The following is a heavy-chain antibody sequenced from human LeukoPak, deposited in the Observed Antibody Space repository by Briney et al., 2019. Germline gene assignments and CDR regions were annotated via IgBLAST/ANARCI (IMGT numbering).Heavy chain of an antibody. CDR2: IWYDGSNK. D-gene: IGHD4-17*01. CDR3: AKASVWDCDYSYYFDY. Sequence: GGSLRLSCAASGFTFSSYGMHWVRQAPGKGLEWVAVIWYDGSNKYYADSVKGRFTISRDNSKNTLYLQMNSLRAEDTAVYYCAKASVWDCDYSYYFDYWGQGTLVTVSS. CDR1: GFTFSSYG. V-gene: IGHV3-33*06. J-gene: IGHJ4*02.